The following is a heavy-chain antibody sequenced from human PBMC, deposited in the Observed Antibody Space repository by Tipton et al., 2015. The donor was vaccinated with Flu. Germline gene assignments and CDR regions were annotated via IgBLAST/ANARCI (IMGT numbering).Heavy chain of an antibody. D-gene: IGHD2-8*01. CDR2: IYTSGST. J-gene: IGHJ4*02. CDR3: AREYGLDY. V-gene: IGHV4-61*02. CDR1: GDSISSGSYY. Sequence: TLSLTCTVSGDSISSGSYYWNWIRQPAGKGLEWTGRIYTSGSTNYNPSLKSRVTISVDTSKDQFSLKLSSVTAADTAVYYCAREYGLDYWGQGTLVTVSS.